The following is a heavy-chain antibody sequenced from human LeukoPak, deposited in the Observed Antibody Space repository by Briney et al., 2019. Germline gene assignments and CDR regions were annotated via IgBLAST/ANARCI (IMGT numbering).Heavy chain of an antibody. V-gene: IGHV3-21*01. CDR3: ARDGITMVRGVTSHFDY. CDR1: GSTFSSYS. D-gene: IGHD3-10*01. Sequence: GGSLRLSCAASGSTFSSYSMNWVRQAPAKGLEWVSSISSSSSYIYYADSVKGRFTISRDNAKNSLYLQMNSLRAEDTAVYYCARDGITMVRGVTSHFDYWGQGTLVTVSS. CDR2: ISSSSSYI. J-gene: IGHJ4*02.